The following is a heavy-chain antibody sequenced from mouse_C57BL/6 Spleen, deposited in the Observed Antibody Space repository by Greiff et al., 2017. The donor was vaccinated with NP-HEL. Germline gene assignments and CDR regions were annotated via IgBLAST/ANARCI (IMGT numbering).Heavy chain of an antibody. D-gene: IGHD2-3*01. V-gene: IGHV2-6*03. J-gene: IGHJ3*01. CDR1: GFSLTSYG. CDR3: AKGLYDGYYPWCAY. CDR2: IWSDGST. Sequence: QVQLKESGPGLVAPSQSLSITCTVSGFSLTSYGVHWVRQPPGKGLEWLVVIWSDGSTTYNSALKSRLSISKDNSKSQVFLKMNSLQTDDTAMYYCAKGLYDGYYPWCAYWGQGTLVTVSA.